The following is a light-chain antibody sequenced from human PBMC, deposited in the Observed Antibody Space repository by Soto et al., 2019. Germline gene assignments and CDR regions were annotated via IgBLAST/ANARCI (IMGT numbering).Light chain of an antibody. CDR2: EVS. Sequence: QSALTQPASVSGSPGQSITISCTGTSSDVGGYNYVSWYQHHPCKAPKLMIYEVSNRPSAVSNRFSGSKSGNTASLTISGLQAEDEADYYCSSYTGSSTPVFGGGTKLTVL. CDR3: SSYTGSSTPV. CDR1: SSDVGGYNY. V-gene: IGLV2-14*01. J-gene: IGLJ3*02.